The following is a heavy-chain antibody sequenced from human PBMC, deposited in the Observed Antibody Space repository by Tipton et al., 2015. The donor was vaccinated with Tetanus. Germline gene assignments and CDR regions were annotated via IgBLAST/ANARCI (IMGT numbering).Heavy chain of an antibody. V-gene: IGHV4-34*01. D-gene: IGHD1-20*01. J-gene: IGHJ4*02. CDR2: INHSGST. CDR1: GGSFSGYY. Sequence: TLSLTCAVYGGSFSGYYWSWIRQPPGKGLEWIGEINHSGSTNYNPSLKSRVTISVDTSKNQFSLKLSSVTAADTAVYYCARNYNWILGEFGYWGQGTLVTVSS. CDR3: ARNYNWILGEFGY.